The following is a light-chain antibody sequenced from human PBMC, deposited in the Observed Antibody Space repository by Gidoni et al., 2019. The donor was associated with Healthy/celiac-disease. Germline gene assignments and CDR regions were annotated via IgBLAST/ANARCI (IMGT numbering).Light chain of an antibody. Sequence: DIQMTQSPSSLSASVGDRVTITCRASQSISSYLNWYQQKPGKAPKLLIYAASSLQSGVPSRFSGSGSGTDFTLTISSRQPEEFATYYCQQRYSTPITFGQXTRLEIK. CDR3: QQRYSTPIT. V-gene: IGKV1-39*01. J-gene: IGKJ5*01. CDR1: QSISSY. CDR2: AAS.